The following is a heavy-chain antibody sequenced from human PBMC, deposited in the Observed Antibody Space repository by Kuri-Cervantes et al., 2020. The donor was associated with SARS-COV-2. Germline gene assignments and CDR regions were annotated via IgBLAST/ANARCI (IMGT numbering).Heavy chain of an antibody. Sequence: GGSLRLSCAASGFTFSSYAMHWVRQAPGKGREWVAVISYDGSNKYYADSVKGRFTISRDNSKNTLYLQMNSLRAEDTAVYYCARSPGAYFDYWGQGTLVTVSS. D-gene: IGHD3-10*01. J-gene: IGHJ4*02. CDR1: GFTFSSYA. V-gene: IGHV3-30*04. CDR3: ARSPGAYFDY. CDR2: ISYDGSNK.